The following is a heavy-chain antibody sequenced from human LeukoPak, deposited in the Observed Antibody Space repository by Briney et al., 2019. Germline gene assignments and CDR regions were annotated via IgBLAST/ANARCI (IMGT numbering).Heavy chain of an antibody. CDR2: IYYSGSA. J-gene: IGHJ3*02. CDR3: ARHGRYCGGDCSDAFDI. CDR1: GGSISSSSYY. V-gene: IGHV4-39*01. Sequence: PSETLSLTCTVSGGSISSSSYYWGWIRQPPGKGLEWIGSIYYSGSAYYNPSLKSRVTISVDTSKNQFSLKLSSVTAADTAVYYCARHGRYCGGDCSDAFDIWSQGTMVTVSS. D-gene: IGHD2-21*01.